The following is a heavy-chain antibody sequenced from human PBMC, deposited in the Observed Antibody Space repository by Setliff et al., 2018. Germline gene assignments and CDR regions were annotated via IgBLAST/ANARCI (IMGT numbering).Heavy chain of an antibody. V-gene: IGHV1-24*01. D-gene: IGHD5-12*01. CDR2: FDPEDGET. J-gene: IGHJ3*02. Sequence: KVTVGLVKVSCKVSGYTLTELSMHWVRQAPGKGLEWMGGFDPEDGETIYAQKFQGRVTMTEDTSTDTAYMELRSLRSDDTAVYYCARVLGLRSGAFDIWGQGTMVTVSS. CDR1: GYTLTELS. CDR3: ARVLGLRSGAFDI.